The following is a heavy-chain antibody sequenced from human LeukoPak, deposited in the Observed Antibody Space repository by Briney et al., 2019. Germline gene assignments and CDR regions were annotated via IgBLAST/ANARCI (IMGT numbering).Heavy chain of an antibody. J-gene: IGHJ4*02. D-gene: IGHD3-22*01. CDR3: ARDSRYYYDSSGYPDY. V-gene: IGHV4-30-2*01. Sequence: RASETLSLTCTVPGGSISSGGYYWSWIRQPPGKGLEWIGYIYHSGSTYYNPSLKSRVTISVDRSKNQFSLKLSSVTAADTAVYYCARDSRYYYDSSGYPDYWGQGTLVTVSS. CDR2: IYHSGST. CDR1: GGSISSGGYY.